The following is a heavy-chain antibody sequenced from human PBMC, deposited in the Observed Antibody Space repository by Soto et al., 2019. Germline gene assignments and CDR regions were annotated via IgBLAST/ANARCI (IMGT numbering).Heavy chain of an antibody. Sequence: GSLLLACAASGFTLRRHDMQWVRQVTGKGLEWVSTIGTAGDTYYSDSVKGRFTISRDNANNSLSLQMNSLRAADTALYYCVSSSFSLFNALDVWGQGTKVTVYS. J-gene: IGHJ6*02. CDR2: IGTAGDT. D-gene: IGHD6-6*01. V-gene: IGHV3-13*01. CDR3: VSSSFSLFNALDV. CDR1: GFTLRRHD.